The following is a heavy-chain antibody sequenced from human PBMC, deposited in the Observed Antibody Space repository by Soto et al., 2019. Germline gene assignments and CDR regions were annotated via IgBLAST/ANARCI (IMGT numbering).Heavy chain of an antibody. CDR3: ARGSAYSYV. J-gene: IGHJ4*02. CDR2: ISNSGGYT. Sequence: DVQLLESGGGLVQPGGSLRLSCEASGFTFSSYGMTWVRQAPGKGLEWVSGISNSGGYTYYADSVKGRFTISRDNSKNTLYLQMNSLRPEDTAVYYCARGSAYSYVWGQGSLVTVSS. D-gene: IGHD3-22*01. V-gene: IGHV3-23*01. CDR1: GFTFSSYG.